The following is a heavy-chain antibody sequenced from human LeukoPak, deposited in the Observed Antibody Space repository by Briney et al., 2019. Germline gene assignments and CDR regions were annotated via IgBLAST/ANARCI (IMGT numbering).Heavy chain of an antibody. CDR2: IWYDGSNK. Sequence: PGRSLRLSCAASGFTFSSYGMHWVRQAPGKGLEWVAVIWYDGSNKYYADSVKGRFTISRDNSKNTLYLQMNSLRAEDTAVYYCARESPSGAFDIWGQGTMVTVSS. V-gene: IGHV3-33*01. CDR1: GFTFSSYG. CDR3: ARESPSGAFDI. J-gene: IGHJ3*02.